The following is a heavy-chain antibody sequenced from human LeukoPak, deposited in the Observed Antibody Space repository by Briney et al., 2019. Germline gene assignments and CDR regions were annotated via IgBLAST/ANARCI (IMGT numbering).Heavy chain of an antibody. J-gene: IGHJ4*02. Sequence: SETLSLTCTVSGGSISSSSYYWGWIRQPPGKGLEWIGSIYYSGSTYYNPSLKSRVTISVDTSKNQFSLKLSSVTAADTAVYYCAIWGSSGYSLLYYFDYGGRGTVVTVSS. V-gene: IGHV4-39*01. CDR2: IYYSGST. D-gene: IGHD3-22*01. CDR1: GGSISSSSYY. CDR3: AIWGSSGYSLLYYFDY.